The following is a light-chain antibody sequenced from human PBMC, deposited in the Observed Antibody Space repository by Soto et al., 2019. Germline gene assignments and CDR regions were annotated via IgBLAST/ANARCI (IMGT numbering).Light chain of an antibody. CDR1: QSVSSN. V-gene: IGKV3-11*01. J-gene: IGKJ5*01. Sequence: ITHYPGILSVSRGLIATLSCRASQSVSSNLAWYQQKSGQAPRLLIYDASKRATGIPARFSGSGSGTDFTLTISRLETEDFAVYSCQPRTNWQTFGPGTRLEIK. CDR2: DAS. CDR3: QPRTNWQT.